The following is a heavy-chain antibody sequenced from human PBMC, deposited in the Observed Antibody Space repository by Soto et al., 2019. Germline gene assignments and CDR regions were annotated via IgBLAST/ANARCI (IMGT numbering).Heavy chain of an antibody. CDR2: IKQDGSEK. J-gene: IGHJ6*02. D-gene: IGHD3-22*01. V-gene: IGHV3-7*04. CDR3: ARFYYDSSGYLPSPYYYYYGMDV. Sequence: GGSLRLSCAASGFTFSSYWMSWVRQAPGKGLEWVANIKQDGSEKYYVDSVKGRFTISRDNAKNSLYLQMNSLRAEDTAVNYCARFYYDSSGYLPSPYYYYYGMDVWGQGTTVTVSS. CDR1: GFTFSSYW.